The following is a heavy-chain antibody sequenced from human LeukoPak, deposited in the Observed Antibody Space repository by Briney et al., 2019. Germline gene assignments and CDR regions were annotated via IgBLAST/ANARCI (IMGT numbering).Heavy chain of an antibody. CDR3: ARMGELTTVTTAAFDI. CDR1: GCTFSSYY. J-gene: IGHJ3*02. D-gene: IGHD4-17*01. V-gene: IGHV4-59*01. CDR2: IYYSGST. Sequence: SETLSLTCTVSGCTFSSYYWSWIRQPPGQGLEWIGYIYYSGSTNYNPSLKSRVTISVDTSKNQIPLKLSSVTAADTAVYYCARMGELTTVTTAAFDIWGQGTMVTVSS.